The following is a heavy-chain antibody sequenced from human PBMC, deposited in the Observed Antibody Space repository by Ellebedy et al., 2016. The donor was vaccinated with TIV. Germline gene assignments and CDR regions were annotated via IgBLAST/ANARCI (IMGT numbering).Heavy chain of an antibody. D-gene: IGHD3-3*01. J-gene: IGHJ6*03. CDR1: GGSISSYY. Sequence: SETLSLXXTVSGGSISSYYWSWIRQPAGKGLEWIGRIYTSGSTNYNPSLKSRVTMSVDTSKNQFSLKLSSVTAADTAVYYCARSPYYDFWSAEVFYYYYYMDVWGKGTTVTVSS. CDR3: ARSPYYDFWSAEVFYYYYYMDV. V-gene: IGHV4-4*07. CDR2: IYTSGST.